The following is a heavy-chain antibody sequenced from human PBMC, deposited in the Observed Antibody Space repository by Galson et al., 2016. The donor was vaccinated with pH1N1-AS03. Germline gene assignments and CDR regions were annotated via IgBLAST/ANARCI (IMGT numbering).Heavy chain of an antibody. CDR2: TYYRSRWKN. V-gene: IGHV6-1*01. Sequence: CAISGDSVSSNSAAWNWIRLSPSRGLEWLGRTYYRSRWKNDYAVSVKSRIIINPDTSKNQFSLNVTSVTAADTAVYYCARVERRRLNGPMTFDYWGQGTLVTVSS. CDR1: GDSVSSNSAA. CDR3: ARVERRRLNGPMTFDY. J-gene: IGHJ4*02. D-gene: IGHD3-22*01.